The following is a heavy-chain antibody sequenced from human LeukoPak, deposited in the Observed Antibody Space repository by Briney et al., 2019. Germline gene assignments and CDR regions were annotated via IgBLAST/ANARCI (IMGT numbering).Heavy chain of an antibody. CDR1: GGTFSSYA. Sequence: SVKVSCKASGGTFSSYAISWVRQAPGQGLEWMGGIIPIFGTANYAEKFQGRVTITADESTNTAYMELSSLRSEDTAVYYCASPRKQLVPYYYGMDVWGQGTTVTVSS. CDR2: IIPIFGTA. D-gene: IGHD6-13*01. J-gene: IGHJ6*02. CDR3: ASPRKQLVPYYYGMDV. V-gene: IGHV1-69*13.